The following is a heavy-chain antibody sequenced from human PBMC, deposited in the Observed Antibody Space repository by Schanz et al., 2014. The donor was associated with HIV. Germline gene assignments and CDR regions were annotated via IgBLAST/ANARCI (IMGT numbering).Heavy chain of an antibody. CDR1: GFTFNNYG. J-gene: IGHJ4*02. CDR3: AKEGSSFSSTYYDS. Sequence: QVQLVESGGGAVQPGKSLRLSCAASGFTFNNYGMHWVRQAPGKGLEWVALTYSDGSNGYYADAVRGRFTISRDNSKNTLHLQMNSLGAEDTAVYYCAKEGSSFSSTYYDSWGQGTLVTVSS. V-gene: IGHV3-33*03. CDR2: TYSDGSNG. D-gene: IGHD3-10*01.